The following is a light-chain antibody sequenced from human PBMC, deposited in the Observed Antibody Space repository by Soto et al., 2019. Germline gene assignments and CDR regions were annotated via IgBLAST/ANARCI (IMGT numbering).Light chain of an antibody. CDR3: QQYNSYWT. CDR1: QSISSW. Sequence: DIEMTPSPSTLSAYVGDRVTITCRASQSISSWLAWYQQKPGKAPKLLIYDASSLESGVPSRFSGSGSGTEFTLTISSLQPDDFATYYCQQYNSYWTFGQGTKVDIK. V-gene: IGKV1-5*01. J-gene: IGKJ1*01. CDR2: DAS.